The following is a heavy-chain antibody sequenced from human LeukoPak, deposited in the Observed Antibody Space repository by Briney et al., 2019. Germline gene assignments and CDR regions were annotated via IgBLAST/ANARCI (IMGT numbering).Heavy chain of an antibody. CDR3: ARVGRVATGLGDYFDY. CDR2: INSDGSST. J-gene: IGHJ4*02. V-gene: IGHV3-74*01. Sequence: HPGGSLRLSCAASGFTFSSYWMHWVRQAPGTGLVWVSRINSDGSSTTYADSVKGRFTISRDNAKNTLYLQMNSLRAEDTAVYYCARVGRVATGLGDYFDYWGQGTLVTVSS. D-gene: IGHD5-12*01. CDR1: GFTFSSYW.